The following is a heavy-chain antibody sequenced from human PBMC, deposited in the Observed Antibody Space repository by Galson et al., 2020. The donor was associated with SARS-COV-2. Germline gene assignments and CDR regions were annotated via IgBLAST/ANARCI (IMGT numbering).Heavy chain of an antibody. J-gene: IGHJ5*02. D-gene: IGHD6-19*01. CDR3: ARHGEQWLGSRKNWFDP. CDR1: GYSFTSYW. Sequence: KIGESLKISCKGSGYSFTSYWISWVRQMPGKGLEWMGRIDPSDSYTNYSPSFQGHVTISADKSISTAYLQWSSLKASDTAMYYCARHGEQWLGSRKNWFDPWGQGTLVTVSS. V-gene: IGHV5-10-1*01. CDR2: IDPSDSYT.